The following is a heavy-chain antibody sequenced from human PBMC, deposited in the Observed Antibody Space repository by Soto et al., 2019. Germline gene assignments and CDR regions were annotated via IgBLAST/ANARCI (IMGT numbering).Heavy chain of an antibody. CDR2: ISGSGGPT. Sequence: EVQLLESGGGLAQPGGSLRLSCVVSGLTFSNYIMSWVRQAPGKGLEWVSTISGSGGPTYYVDSVKGRFTISRDNSKNSLYLQLNSLRAEDTDVYYCSKGWGDFWGQGTLVTVSS. V-gene: IGHV3-23*01. CDR1: GLTFSNYI. D-gene: IGHD3-16*01. J-gene: IGHJ4*02. CDR3: SKGWGDF.